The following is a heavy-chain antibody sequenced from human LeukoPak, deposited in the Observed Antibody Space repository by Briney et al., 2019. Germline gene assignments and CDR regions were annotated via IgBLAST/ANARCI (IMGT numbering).Heavy chain of an antibody. D-gene: IGHD6-6*01. CDR3: ARAVVGYSSSSLDY. CDR2: IYYSGST. V-gene: IGHV4-59*01. CDR1: GGSISSYY. Sequence: SETLSLTCTVSGGSISSYYWSWIRQPPGKGLEWIGYIYYSGSTNYNPSLKSRVTISVDTSKNQFSLKLSSVTAADTAVYYCARAVVGYSSSSLDYWGQGTLVTVSS. J-gene: IGHJ4*02.